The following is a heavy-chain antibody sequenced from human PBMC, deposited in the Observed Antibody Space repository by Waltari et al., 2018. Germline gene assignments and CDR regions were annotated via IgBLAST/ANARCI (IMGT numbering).Heavy chain of an antibody. CDR3: ARGQSIRLGELFDY. D-gene: IGHD3-16*01. Sequence: QVQLVQAGAEGKKPGSSVKVSCKDSGGTFSSYAISWVRQAPGQGLEWMGGIIPIFGTANYAQKFQGRVTITTDESTSTAYMELSSLRSEDTAVYYCARGQSIRLGELFDYWGQGTLVTVSS. V-gene: IGHV1-69*05. CDR2: IIPIFGTA. J-gene: IGHJ4*02. CDR1: GGTFSSYA.